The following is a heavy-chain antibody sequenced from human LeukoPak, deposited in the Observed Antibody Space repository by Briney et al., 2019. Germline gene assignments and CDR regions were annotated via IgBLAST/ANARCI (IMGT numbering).Heavy chain of an antibody. CDR3: AKDSEGGPNVTIFGGPSMA. V-gene: IGHV3-30*18. CDR2: ISYDGSNK. Sequence: GGSLRLSCAASGFTFSSCGMHWVRQAPGKGLEWVAVISYDGSNKYYADSVKGRFTISRDNSKNTLYLQMNSLRAEDTAVYYCAKDSEGGPNVTIFGGPSMAWGQGTLVTVSS. CDR1: GFTFSSCG. D-gene: IGHD3-3*01. J-gene: IGHJ5*02.